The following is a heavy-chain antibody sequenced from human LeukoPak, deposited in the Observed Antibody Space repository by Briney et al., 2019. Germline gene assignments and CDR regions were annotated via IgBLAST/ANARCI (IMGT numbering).Heavy chain of an antibody. Sequence: GGSLRLSCAASGFTFSDYYMGWIRQTPGKGLEWVSYISSSGYTTYHADSVKGRFTISRDNAKSSLYLQMNSLRAEDTAVYYCARSPATSYSKYWYQTDFWGQGTLVTVSS. D-gene: IGHD2-8*02. CDR3: ARSPATSYSKYWYQTDF. CDR2: ISSSGYTT. CDR1: GFTFSDYY. V-gene: IGHV3-11*01. J-gene: IGHJ4*02.